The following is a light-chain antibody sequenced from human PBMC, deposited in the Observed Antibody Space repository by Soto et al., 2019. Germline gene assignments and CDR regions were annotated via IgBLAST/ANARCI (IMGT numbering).Light chain of an antibody. V-gene: IGKV3-15*01. CDR3: QQYNTWPDSLT. CDR2: GAS. J-gene: IGKJ4*01. CDR1: QSVSSN. Sequence: EIVMTQSPATLSVSPGERATLSCRASQSVSSNLAWYQQKPGQAPRLLIYGASTRATGIPARFRGSGSGTEFTLTIRSLQSEDFAVYYCQQYNTWPDSLTFCGGTKVEIK.